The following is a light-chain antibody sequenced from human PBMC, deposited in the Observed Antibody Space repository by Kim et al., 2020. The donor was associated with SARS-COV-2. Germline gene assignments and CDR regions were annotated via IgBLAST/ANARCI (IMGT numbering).Light chain of an antibody. CDR1: SGHSSYA. CDR3: QTWGTGI. Sequence: QPVLTQSPSASASLGASVKLTCTLSSGHSSYAIAWHQQQPEKGPRYLMKLNSDGSHSKGDGIPDRFSGSSSGAERYLTISSLQSEDEADYYCQTWGTGILGGGTQLTVL. J-gene: IGLJ2*01. CDR2: LNSDGSH. V-gene: IGLV4-69*01.